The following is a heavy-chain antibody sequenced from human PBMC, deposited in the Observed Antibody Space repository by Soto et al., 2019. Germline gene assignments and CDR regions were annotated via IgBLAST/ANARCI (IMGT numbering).Heavy chain of an antibody. V-gene: IGHV1-69*08. CDR2: IIPILGIA. CDR3: ARDPGWAAAGISVGY. D-gene: IGHD6-13*01. J-gene: IGHJ4*02. Sequence: QVQLVQSGAEVKKPGSSVKVSCKASGGTFSSYTISWVRQAPGQGLELMGRIIPILGIANNAKKVQGRVTITADKTTSTAYMELSSLRSEDTAVDYCARDPGWAAAGISVGYWGQGTLVTVSS. CDR1: GGTFSSYT.